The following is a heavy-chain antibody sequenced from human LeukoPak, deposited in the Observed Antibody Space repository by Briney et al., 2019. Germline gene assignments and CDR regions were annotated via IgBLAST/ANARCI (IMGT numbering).Heavy chain of an antibody. V-gene: IGHV4-59*12. D-gene: IGHD4-17*01. CDR2: IHYSEST. CDR1: GGSISTYY. CDR3: AGGPVTTFY. J-gene: IGHJ4*02. Sequence: SETPSLTCTVSGGSISTYYWSWIRQPPGKGLEWIGYIHYSESTNYNPSLKSRVTMSVDTSKNQFSLKVSSVTAADTAVYYCAGGPVTTFYWGQGTLVTVSS.